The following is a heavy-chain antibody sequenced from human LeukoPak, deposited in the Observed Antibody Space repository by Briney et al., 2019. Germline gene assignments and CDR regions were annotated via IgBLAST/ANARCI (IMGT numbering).Heavy chain of an antibody. D-gene: IGHD2-2*01. CDR2: IYHSGST. V-gene: IGHV4-38-2*02. J-gene: IGHJ4*02. Sequence: PSETLSLTCTVSGYSISSGYYWGWTRQPPGKGLEWVGSIYHSGSTYYSPSLKSRLTISLDTSKNQFSLKLSSVTAADTAVYYCAKRYCSSTTCYDDRGAFDYWGQGTLVTVSS. CDR1: GYSISSGYY. CDR3: AKRYCSSTTCYDDRGAFDY.